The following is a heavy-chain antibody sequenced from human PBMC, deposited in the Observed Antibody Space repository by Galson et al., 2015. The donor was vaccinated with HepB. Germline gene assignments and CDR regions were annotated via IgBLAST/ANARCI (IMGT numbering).Heavy chain of an antibody. CDR3: ARRSYGDYWFDP. D-gene: IGHD4-17*01. CDR2: IYPGGSDI. Sequence: QSGAEVKKSGESLRISCKGSGYSFTTYRIGWVRQMPGKGLEWMGIIYPGGSDITYSPSFQGQVTISVDKSISTAYLQWSSLKASDTAMYYCARRSYGDYWFDPWGQGTLVTVSS. V-gene: IGHV5-51*01. CDR1: GYSFTTYR. J-gene: IGHJ5*02.